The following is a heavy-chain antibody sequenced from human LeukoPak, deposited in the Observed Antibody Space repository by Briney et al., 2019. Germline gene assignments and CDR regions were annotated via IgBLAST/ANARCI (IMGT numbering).Heavy chain of an antibody. V-gene: IGHV3-66*01. CDR1: GFTVSSNY. D-gene: IGHD6-13*01. J-gene: IGHJ6*03. Sequence: GGSLRLSCAASGFTVSSNYMSWVRQAPGKGLEWVSVIYSGGSTYYADSVKGRFTISRDNSKNTLYLQMNSLRAEDTAVYYCAKDSGGSWYPEGYMDVWGKGTTVTISS. CDR3: AKDSGGSWYPEGYMDV. CDR2: IYSGGST.